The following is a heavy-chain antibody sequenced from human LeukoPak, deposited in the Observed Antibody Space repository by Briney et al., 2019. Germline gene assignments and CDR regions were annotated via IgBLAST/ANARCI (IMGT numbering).Heavy chain of an antibody. CDR1: GFTVGTSY. J-gene: IGHJ6*03. Sequence: GGSLRLSCEASGFTVGTSYMSWVRQAPGKGLEWVSLIYTGSSTYYTNSVKGRFTISRDNSKNTVYLQMNSLRAEDTAACYCARVPYGNYHYYYMDVWGKGATVSVSS. V-gene: IGHV3-53*01. CDR3: ARVPYGNYHYYYMDV. D-gene: IGHD3-10*01. CDR2: IYTGSST.